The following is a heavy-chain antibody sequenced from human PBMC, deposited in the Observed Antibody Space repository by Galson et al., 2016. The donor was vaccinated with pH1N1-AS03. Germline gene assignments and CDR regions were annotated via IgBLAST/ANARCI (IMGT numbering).Heavy chain of an antibody. CDR2: ITAYNGNS. J-gene: IGHJ3*02. CDR1: GYTFSSYG. Sequence: SCKASGYTFSSYGISWVRQAPGQGLEWMGWITAYNGNSNYAQKLQGRLTMTTDTSTSTACMELRSLRSDDTAVYYCARDQGSVRTTRAFDIWGQGTMVTVSS. V-gene: IGHV1-18*04. CDR3: ARDQGSVRTTRAFDI. D-gene: IGHD1-26*01.